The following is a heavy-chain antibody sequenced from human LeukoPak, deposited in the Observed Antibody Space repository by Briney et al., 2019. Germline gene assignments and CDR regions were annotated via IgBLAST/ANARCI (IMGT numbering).Heavy chain of an antibody. CDR1: GFTFSSYS. V-gene: IGHV3-48*01. J-gene: IGHJ4*02. D-gene: IGHD1-26*01. Sequence: PGGSLRLSCAASGFTFSSYSMNWVRQAPGKGLEWVSYISSSSSSTIYYADSVKGRFTISRDNSKNTLYLQMNSLRAEDAAVYYCAKDHATGNQWELQPGYWGQGTLVTVSS. CDR3: AKDHATGNQWELQPGY. CDR2: ISSSSSSTI.